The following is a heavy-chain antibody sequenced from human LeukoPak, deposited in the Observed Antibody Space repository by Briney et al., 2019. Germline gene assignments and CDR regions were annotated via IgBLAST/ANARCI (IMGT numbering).Heavy chain of an antibody. V-gene: IGHV3-23*01. CDR3: AKDGDCGSTSCYVLDAFDI. CDR1: GFTLSSYV. J-gene: IGHJ3*02. Sequence: GASLRLSCAASGFTLSSYVMSCVRQARGKGLECCSAISGSGGSTYYADSVKGRFTISTDNSKNTLYLQMNSLRAEDTAVYYCAKDGDCGSTSCYVLDAFDIWGQGTMVTVSS. D-gene: IGHD2-2*03. CDR2: ISGSGGST.